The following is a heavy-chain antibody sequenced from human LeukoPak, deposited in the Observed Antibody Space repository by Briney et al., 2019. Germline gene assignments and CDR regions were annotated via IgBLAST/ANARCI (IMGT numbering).Heavy chain of an antibody. V-gene: IGHV3-66*01. J-gene: IGHJ4*02. Sequence: GGSLRLSCAASGFNVSNNYMNWVRQAPGKGPEWVSVFFRGGSTYYADSVQGRFTISRDNSKNTFYLQMNSLRAEDTAVYYCARGVSLFGVVDLNCFDSWGQGTRVTVSS. CDR2: FFRGGST. D-gene: IGHD3-3*01. CDR1: GFNVSNNY. CDR3: ARGVSLFGVVDLNCFDS.